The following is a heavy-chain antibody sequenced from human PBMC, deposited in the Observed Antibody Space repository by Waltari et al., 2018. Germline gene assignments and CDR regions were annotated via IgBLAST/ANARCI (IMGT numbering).Heavy chain of an antibody. D-gene: IGHD3-22*01. CDR2: IYYSGST. V-gene: IGHV4-31*03. CDR1: GGPISSGGYY. CDR3: ARTTYYYDSSGYPFQH. Sequence: QVQLQESGPVLVKPSQPLSLTCTVSGGPISSGGYYWSWIRQHPGKGLAWIGYIYYSGSTYYNPSLKSRVTISVDTSKNQFSLKLSSVTAADTAVYYCARTTYYYDSSGYPFQHWGQGTLVTVSS. J-gene: IGHJ1*01.